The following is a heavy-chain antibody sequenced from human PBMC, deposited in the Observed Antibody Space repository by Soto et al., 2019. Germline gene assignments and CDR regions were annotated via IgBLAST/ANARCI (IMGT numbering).Heavy chain of an antibody. V-gene: IGHV3-53*04. Sequence: EVQLVESGGGLVQPGGSLRLSCAASGIPVSSNYMTWVRQAPGKGLEWVSVLHSGGDTYYANSVKGRFTISRHDCTNTLFLRMNRLSPEDTAVYYCARDGPYYYASSMDVWGQGTTVTVSS. D-gene: IGHD3-10*01. CDR1: GIPVSSNY. J-gene: IGHJ6*02. CDR2: LHSGGDT. CDR3: ARDGPYYYASSMDV.